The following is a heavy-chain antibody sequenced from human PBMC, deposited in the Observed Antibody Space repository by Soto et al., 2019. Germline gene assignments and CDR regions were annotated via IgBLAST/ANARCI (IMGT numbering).Heavy chain of an antibody. D-gene: IGHD1-7*01. CDR1: GYTSTSYA. CDR3: ARTGTTFNWFDP. J-gene: IGHJ5*02. Sequence: ASVEGLCKASGYTSTSYAMHWVRQAPGQRLEWMGWINAGNGNTKYSQKFQGRVTITRDTSASTAYMELSSLRSEDTAVYYCARTGTTFNWFDPWGQGTLVTVSS. V-gene: IGHV1-3*01. CDR2: INAGNGNT.